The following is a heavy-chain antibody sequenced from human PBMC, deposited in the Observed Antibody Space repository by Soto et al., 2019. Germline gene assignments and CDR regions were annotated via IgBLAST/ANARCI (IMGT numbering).Heavy chain of an antibody. CDR1: RLRPDSYC. V-gene: IGHV3-30-3*01. CDR3: ARPSYDYLQARCMDV. J-gene: IGHJ6*01. CDR2: ISYGGSNK. D-gene: IGHD3-16*01. Sequence: SCAAARLRPDSYCMRSVRQAPGTWLAWLTVISYGGSNKYYADPLKGRFTISSYKSKNTLYLQMHSLRAEDTAVYYCARPSYDYLQARCMDVW.